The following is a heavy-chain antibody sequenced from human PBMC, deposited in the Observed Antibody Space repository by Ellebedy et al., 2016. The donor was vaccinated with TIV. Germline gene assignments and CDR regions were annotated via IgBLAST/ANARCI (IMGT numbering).Heavy chain of an antibody. CDR1: GFSVSNYW. CDR2: IKEDGSEK. J-gene: IGHJ6*02. CDR3: ARDVV. V-gene: IGHV3-7*03. Sequence: GESLKISCAASGFSVSNYWMSWVRQAPGQGPEWVANIKEDGSEKESVDSVKGRFTISKDNAKNSLYLQMNNLRVEDTAIYYCARDVVWGQGATVTVSS.